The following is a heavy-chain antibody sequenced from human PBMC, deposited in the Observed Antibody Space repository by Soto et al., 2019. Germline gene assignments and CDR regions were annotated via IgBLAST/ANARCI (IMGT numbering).Heavy chain of an antibody. V-gene: IGHV1-2*04. CDR2: INPNSGGT. Sequence: ASVKVSCKASGYTFTGYYMHWVRQAPGQGLEWMGWINPNSGGTNYAQKFQGWVTMTRDTSISTAYMELSRLRSDDTAVYYCARSPNIVLVPAAMVQFDYWGQGTLVTVSS. CDR1: GYTFTGYY. D-gene: IGHD2-2*01. J-gene: IGHJ4*02. CDR3: ARSPNIVLVPAAMVQFDY.